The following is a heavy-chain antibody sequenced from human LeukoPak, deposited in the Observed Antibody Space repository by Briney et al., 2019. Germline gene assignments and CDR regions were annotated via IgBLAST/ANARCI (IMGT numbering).Heavy chain of an antibody. D-gene: IGHD2-21*02. V-gene: IGHV4-30-4*01. Sequence: SQTLSLTCNVSGGSISSGDKYWSWIRQPPGKGLEWIGYIYYSGSTYYNPSLKSRLTISVDTSENQFSLHLTSVTATDTAVYFCARVTRWAGLDFWGQGTLVTVSS. CDR2: IYYSGST. CDR1: GGSISSGDKY. J-gene: IGHJ4*02. CDR3: ARVTRWAGLDF.